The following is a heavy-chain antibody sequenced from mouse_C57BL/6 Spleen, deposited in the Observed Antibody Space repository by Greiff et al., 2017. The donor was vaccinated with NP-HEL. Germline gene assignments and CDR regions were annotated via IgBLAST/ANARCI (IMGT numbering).Heavy chain of an antibody. J-gene: IGHJ2*01. CDR2: IYPGDGDT. CDR1: GYAFSSSW. Sequence: VQVVESGPELVKPGASVKISCKASGYAFSSSWMNWVKQRPGKGLEWIGRIYPGDGDTNYNGKFKGKATLTADKSSSTAYMQLSSLTSEDSAVYFCARWLYYGSSLGYYFDYWGQGTTLTVSS. CDR3: ARWLYYGSSLGYYFDY. D-gene: IGHD1-1*01. V-gene: IGHV1-82*01.